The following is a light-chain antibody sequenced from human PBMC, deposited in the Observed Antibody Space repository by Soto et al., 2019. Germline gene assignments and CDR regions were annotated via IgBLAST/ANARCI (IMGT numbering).Light chain of an antibody. CDR2: DAS. Sequence: DIKITKSLSPLLASVGARLLIICGASQSFIGWLAWYQQKPGKAPKLLIYDASSLKSGVPSRFSGSGSGTELTLTISSLQPDDFATYYCQQYDSYSLTFGQGTKVEIK. CDR1: QSFIGW. CDR3: QQYDSYSLT. V-gene: IGKV1-5*02. J-gene: IGKJ1*01.